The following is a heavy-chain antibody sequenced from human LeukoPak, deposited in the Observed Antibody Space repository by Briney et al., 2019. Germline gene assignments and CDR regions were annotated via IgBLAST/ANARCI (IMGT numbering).Heavy chain of an antibody. CDR1: GGSISSNSYY. CDR2: IYYSGST. J-gene: IGHJ4*02. V-gene: IGHV4-39*07. CDR3: ARDTLDYGDYVGY. Sequence: PSETLSLTCTVSGGSISSNSYYWGWIRQPPGKGLEWIGSIYYSGSTYYNPSLKNRLTISVDTSKNQFSLKLSSVTAADTAVYYCARDTLDYGDYVGYWGQGTLVTVSS. D-gene: IGHD4-17*01.